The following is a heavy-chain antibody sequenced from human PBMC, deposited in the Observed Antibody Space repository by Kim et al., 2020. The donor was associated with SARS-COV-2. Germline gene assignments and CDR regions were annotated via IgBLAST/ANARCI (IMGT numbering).Heavy chain of an antibody. CDR2: IWYDGSNK. CDR3: AGKGPYYYDSSGYYYFDY. J-gene: IGHJ4*02. CDR1: GFTFSSYG. Sequence: GGSLRLSCAASGFTFSSYGMHWVRQAPGKGLEWVAVIWYDGSNKYYADSVKGRFTISRDNSKNTLYLQMNSLRAEDTAVYYCAGKGPYYYDSSGYYYFDYWGQGTLVTVSS. D-gene: IGHD3-22*01. V-gene: IGHV3-33*01.